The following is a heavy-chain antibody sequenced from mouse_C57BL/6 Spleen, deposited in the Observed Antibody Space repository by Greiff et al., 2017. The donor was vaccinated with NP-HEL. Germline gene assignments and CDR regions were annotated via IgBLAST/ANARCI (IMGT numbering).Heavy chain of an antibody. CDR2: IWSGGST. Sequence: QVHVKQSGPGLVQPSQSLSITCTVSGFSLTSYGVHWVRQSPGKGLEWLGVIWSGGSTDYNAAFISRLSISKDNSKSQVFFKMNSLQADDTAIYYCARNLPSDNYAMDYWGQGTSVTVSS. D-gene: IGHD3-3*01. CDR3: ARNLPSDNYAMDY. CDR1: GFSLTSYG. V-gene: IGHV2-2*01. J-gene: IGHJ4*01.